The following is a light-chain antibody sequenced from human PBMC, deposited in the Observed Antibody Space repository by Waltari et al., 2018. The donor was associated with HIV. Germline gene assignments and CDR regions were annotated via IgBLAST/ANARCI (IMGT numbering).Light chain of an antibody. CDR2: GNT. CDR1: SSNIGAGYD. J-gene: IGLJ1*01. V-gene: IGLV1-40*01. CDR3: QSYDSGLSAYV. Sequence: QSVLTQPPSVSGAPGQRVTISCTGSSSNIGAGYDVHWFQQLPGTAPKLLIYGNTNRPSGFPDRFSGSNSGTSASLAITGLEAEDEGDYYCQSYDSGLSAYVFGTGTKVTVL.